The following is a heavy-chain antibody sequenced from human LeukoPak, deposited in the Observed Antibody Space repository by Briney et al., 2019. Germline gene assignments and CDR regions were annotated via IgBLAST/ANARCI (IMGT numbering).Heavy chain of an antibody. V-gene: IGHV3-23*01. CDR2: ISGSGGST. D-gene: IGHD2-2*01. CDR3: AVYCSSGCYSGLV. CDR1: GFTFNNYA. Sequence: PGGSLRLSCAASGFTFNNYAMNWVRQAPGKGLEWVSTISGSGGSTYYADSVKGRFTISRDNSKNTLYLQMNSLRAEDTAVYYCAVYCSSGCYSGLVWGQGTLVTVSS. J-gene: IGHJ4*02.